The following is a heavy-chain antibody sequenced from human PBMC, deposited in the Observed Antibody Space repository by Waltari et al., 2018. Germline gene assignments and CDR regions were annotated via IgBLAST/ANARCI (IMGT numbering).Heavy chain of an antibody. D-gene: IGHD1-26*01. Sequence: QVQLQESGPGLVKPSETLSLTCAVSGYSISSGYYWGWIRQPPGKGLEWIGSIYHSGSTYYNPALKSRVTISVDTSKNQFSLKLSSVTAADTAVYYCARSSAWELNWFDPWGQGTLVTVSS. CDR1: GYSISSGYY. CDR3: ARSSAWELNWFDP. J-gene: IGHJ5*02. V-gene: IGHV4-38-2*01. CDR2: IYHSGST.